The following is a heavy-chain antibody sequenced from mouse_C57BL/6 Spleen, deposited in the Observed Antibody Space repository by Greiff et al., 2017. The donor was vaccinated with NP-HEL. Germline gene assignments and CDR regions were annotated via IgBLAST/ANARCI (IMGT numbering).Heavy chain of an antibody. D-gene: IGHD4-1*02. CDR1: GFNIKDYY. J-gene: IGHJ3*01. V-gene: IGHV14-2*01. Sequence: EVKLQESGAELVKPGASVKLSCTASGFNIKDYYMHWVKQRTEQGLEWIGRIDPEDGETKYAPKFQGKATITADTSSNTAYLQLSSLTSEDTAVYYCASPQLGTPAWFAYWGQGTLVTVSA. CDR3: ASPQLGTPAWFAY. CDR2: IDPEDGET.